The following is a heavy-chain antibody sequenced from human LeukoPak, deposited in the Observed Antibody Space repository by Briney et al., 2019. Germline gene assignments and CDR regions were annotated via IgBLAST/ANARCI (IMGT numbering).Heavy chain of an antibody. CDR3: ARGAVATISGYYFDY. V-gene: IGHV3-64*02. CDR2: ISSNGGST. CDR1: GXTFSSYA. D-gene: IGHD3-10*01. Sequence: GGSLRLSCAASGXTFSSYAMHWVRQAPGKGLEYVSAISSNGGSTYYADSVKGRFTISRDNSKNTLYLQMGSLRAEDMAVYYCARGAVATISGYYFDYWGQGTLVTVSS. J-gene: IGHJ4*02.